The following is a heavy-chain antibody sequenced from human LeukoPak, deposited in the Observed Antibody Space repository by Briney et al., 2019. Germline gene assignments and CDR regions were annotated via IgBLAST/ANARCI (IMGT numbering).Heavy chain of an antibody. CDR3: AKGPSNYYYYMDV. CDR2: IWYDGSNK. D-gene: IGHD4-11*01. J-gene: IGHJ6*03. CDR1: GFTFSSYG. Sequence: GGSLRLSCAASGFTFSSYGMHWVRQAPGKGLEWVAVIWYDGSNKYYADSVKGRFTISRDKSKNTLYLQMNSLRAEDTAVYYCAKGPSNYYYYMDVWGKGTTVTVSS. V-gene: IGHV3-33*03.